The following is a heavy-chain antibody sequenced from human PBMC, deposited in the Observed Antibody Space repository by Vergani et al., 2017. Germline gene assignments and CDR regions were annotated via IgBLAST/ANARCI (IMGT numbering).Heavy chain of an antibody. J-gene: IGHJ5*02. Sequence: QVQLVESGGGVVQPGRSLRLSCAASGFTFNQYGMHWVRQAPGKGLEWVAVTWYDGNNKQYADSVKGRFTISRDNSKSTMYLQMNSLRAEDTGVYYCARDWRLLYNRSDPWGQGTLVTVSS. D-gene: IGHD1-14*01. CDR1: GFTFNQYG. CDR2: TWYDGNNK. V-gene: IGHV3-33*01. CDR3: ARDWRLLYNRSDP.